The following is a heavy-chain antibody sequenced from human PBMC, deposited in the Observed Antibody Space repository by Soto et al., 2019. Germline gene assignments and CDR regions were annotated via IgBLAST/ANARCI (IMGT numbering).Heavy chain of an antibody. CDR1: GFTFSIYS. V-gene: IGHV3-21*01. CDR3: AKDKIGGPTTLTNDN. J-gene: IGHJ4*02. D-gene: IGHD4-17*01. Sequence: EVLLVQSGGGLVKPGGSLRLSCAASGFTFSIYSMNWVRQAPGKGLEWVAFIGSMGYYTDYADSVKGRFTISRDDANNSLFLQMDSLRAEDTAVYYCAKDKIGGPTTLTNDNWGQGTLVTVSP. CDR2: IGSMGYYT.